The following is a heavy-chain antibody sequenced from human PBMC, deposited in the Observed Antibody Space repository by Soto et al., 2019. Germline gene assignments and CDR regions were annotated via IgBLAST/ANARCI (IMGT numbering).Heavy chain of an antibody. CDR3: ARDIMGGNKPLDS. V-gene: IGHV1-46*01. J-gene: IGHJ4*02. CDR1: GDTSTRYN. Sequence: GASVKVSCKASGDTSTRYNIHWVRQAPGQGLEWMGLIRPSGTSTTYAQEFQDRVTMTRDTSTSTVYMELSTLTSEDTAIYYCARDIMGGNKPLDSWGQGTLVTVSS. D-gene: IGHD2-15*01. CDR2: IRPSGTST.